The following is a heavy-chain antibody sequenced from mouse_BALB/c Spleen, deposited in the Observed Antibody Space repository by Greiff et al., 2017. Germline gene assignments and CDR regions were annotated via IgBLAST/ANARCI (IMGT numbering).Heavy chain of an antibody. J-gene: IGHJ3*01. V-gene: IGHV2-6-4*01. D-gene: IGHD1-1*01. Sequence: VQRVESGPGLVAPSQSLSITCTVSGFSLSRYSVHWVRQPPGKGLEWLGMIWGGGSTDYNSALKSRLSISKDNSKSQVFLKMNSLQTDDTAMYYCAGYYYGSSPFAYWGQGTLVTVSA. CDR3: AGYYYGSSPFAY. CDR1: GFSLSRYS. CDR2: IWGGGST.